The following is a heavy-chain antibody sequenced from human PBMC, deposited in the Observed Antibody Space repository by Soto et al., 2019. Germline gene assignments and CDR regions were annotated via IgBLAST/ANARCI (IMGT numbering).Heavy chain of an antibody. J-gene: IGHJ6*02. V-gene: IGHV1-69*13. CDR3: ARPLLKGTIFGVDV. D-gene: IGHD3-3*01. CDR2: IIPIFGTA. CDR1: GGTFSSYA. Sequence: SLKVSCKASGGTFSSYAISWVRQAPGQGLEWMGGIIPIFGTANYAQKFQGRVTITADESTSTAYMELSSLRSEDTAVYYCARPLLKGTIFGVDVWGQGTTVTVSS.